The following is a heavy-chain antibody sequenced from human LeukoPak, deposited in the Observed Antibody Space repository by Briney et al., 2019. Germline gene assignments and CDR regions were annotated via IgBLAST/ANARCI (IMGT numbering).Heavy chain of an antibody. CDR2: IYYSGST. J-gene: IGHJ4*02. V-gene: IGHV4-61*01. D-gene: IGHD6-6*01. CDR1: GGSISSSSYY. CDR3: ARVMYSSSSPVFDY. Sequence: SETLSLTCTVSGGSISSSSYYWSWIRQPPGKGLEWIGYIYYSGSTNYNPSLKSQVTISVDTSKNQFSLKLSSVTAADTAVYYCARVMYSSSSPVFDYWGQGTLVTVSS.